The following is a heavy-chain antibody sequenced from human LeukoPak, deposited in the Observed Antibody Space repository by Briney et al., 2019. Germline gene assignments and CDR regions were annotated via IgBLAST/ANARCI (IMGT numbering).Heavy chain of an antibody. Sequence: GGSLRLSCAASGFTVSNNYMTWVRQAPGKGLEWVSVIYSAGSTYYADSVKGRFTISRDNAKNTLYLQMNSLRGEDTAVYYCARDGQGLHYWGQGALVTVSS. D-gene: IGHD4-11*01. CDR3: ARDGQGLHY. J-gene: IGHJ4*02. CDR2: IYSAGST. CDR1: GFTVSNNY. V-gene: IGHV3-53*01.